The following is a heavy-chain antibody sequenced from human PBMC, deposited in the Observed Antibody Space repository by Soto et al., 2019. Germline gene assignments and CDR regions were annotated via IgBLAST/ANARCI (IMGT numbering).Heavy chain of an antibody. CDR1: GYTFANYP. CDR3: ARAKIITTSEY. V-gene: IGHV1-3*01. J-gene: IGHJ4*02. D-gene: IGHD3-10*01. Sequence: QVQLVQSGAEGKKPGASVKVSCETSGYTFANYPMHWVRQAPGQTLEWMGWINAGNGYTKYSQKFQGRVTITRDTSASIAYMELSSLRSEDTAVYYCARAKIITTSEYRGQGTLVSVSS. CDR2: INAGNGYT.